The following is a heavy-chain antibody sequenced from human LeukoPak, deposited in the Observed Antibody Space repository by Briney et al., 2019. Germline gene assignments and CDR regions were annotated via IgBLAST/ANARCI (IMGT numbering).Heavy chain of an antibody. CDR1: GFTFSSYG. J-gene: IGHJ6*04. CDR3: AGGQQLVRQKYYYYYGMDV. Sequence: PGGSLRLSCAASGFTFSSYGMHWVRQAPGKGLEWVAVIWYDGSNKYYADSVKGRFTISRDNSKNMLYLQMNSLRAEDTAVYYCAGGQQLVRQKYYYYYGMDVWGKGTTVTVSS. V-gene: IGHV3-33*01. CDR2: IWYDGSNK. D-gene: IGHD6-13*01.